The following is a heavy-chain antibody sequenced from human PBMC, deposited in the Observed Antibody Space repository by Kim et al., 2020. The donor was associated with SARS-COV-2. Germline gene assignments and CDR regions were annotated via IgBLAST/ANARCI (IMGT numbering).Heavy chain of an antibody. J-gene: IGHJ6*02. D-gene: IGHD1-1*01. CDR3: ARHPLTTPVPVGYYYYYGMDV. CDR2: ICYSGSS. CDR1: GGSISSSDCY. Sequence: SETLSLTCTVSGGSISSSDCYGSLSHQHAGRGLGCVWYICYSGSSYYKPSLRSRVTISVDTSKNMFSLTRGSVTAADTAVYYCARHPLTTPVPVGYYYYYGMDVWGQATTVTVSS. V-gene: IGHV4-31*03.